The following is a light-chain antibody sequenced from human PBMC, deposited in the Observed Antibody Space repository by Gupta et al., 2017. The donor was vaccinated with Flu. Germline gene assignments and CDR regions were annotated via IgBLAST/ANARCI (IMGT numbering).Light chain of an antibody. CDR2: GAS. J-gene: IGKJ5*01. V-gene: IGKV3-15*01. CDR3: QQYDDWPPIT. CDR1: QSISSD. Sequence: LIPPSPDTLSVSPGERATLSCRASQSISSDLAWYQHNTGRAPRILIVGASTRATGIAERVSGSGCGTEFTLTISSRESEDFAVYYCQQYDDWPPITFGQGTRLEIK.